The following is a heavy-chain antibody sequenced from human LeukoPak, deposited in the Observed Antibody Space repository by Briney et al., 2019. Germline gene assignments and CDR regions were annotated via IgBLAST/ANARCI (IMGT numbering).Heavy chain of an antibody. CDR1: GYTFTSYG. V-gene: IGHV1-18*01. Sequence: ASVKVSCKASGYTFTSYGISWVRQAPGQGLEWMGWISAYNGNTNYAQKLQGRVTMTTDTSTSTAYMELSSLRSEDTAVYYCARVGARITMVRGVKSKNWFDPWGQGTLVTVSS. CDR3: ARVGARITMVRGVKSKNWFDP. D-gene: IGHD3-10*01. CDR2: ISAYNGNT. J-gene: IGHJ5*02.